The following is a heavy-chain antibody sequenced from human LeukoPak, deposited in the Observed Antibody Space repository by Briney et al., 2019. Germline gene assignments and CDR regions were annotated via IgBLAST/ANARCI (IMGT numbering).Heavy chain of an antibody. J-gene: IGHJ6*03. CDR1: GFTVSSNY. CDR3: AGTGLTDPSFGYQYYMDL. CDR2: IYSGGST. D-gene: IGHD1-1*01. V-gene: IGHV3-53*01. Sequence: PGGSLRLSCAASGFTVSSNYMSWVRQAPGKGLEWVSVIYSGGSTYYGGSVKGRFTISSDNSKNTLYLQMNSLRAEDTAVYYCAGTGLTDPSFGYQYYMDLWGKGTTVTVSS.